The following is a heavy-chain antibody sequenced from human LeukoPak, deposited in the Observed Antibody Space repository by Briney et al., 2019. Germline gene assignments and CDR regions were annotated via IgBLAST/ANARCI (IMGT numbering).Heavy chain of an antibody. CDR1: GFTFSSYA. J-gene: IGHJ5*02. V-gene: IGHV3-23*01. D-gene: IGHD3-10*01. CDR3: AKDGMVRGVIRRYNWFDP. CDR2: ISGSGGST. Sequence: GGSLRLSCAASGFTFSSYAMSWVRQAPGEGLEWVSDISGSGGSTYYADSVKGRFTISRDNSKNTLYLQMNSLRAEDTAVYYCAKDGMVRGVIRRYNWFDPWGQGTLVTVSS.